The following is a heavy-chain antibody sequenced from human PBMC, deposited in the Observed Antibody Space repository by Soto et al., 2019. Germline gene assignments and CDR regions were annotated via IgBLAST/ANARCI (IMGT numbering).Heavy chain of an antibody. V-gene: IGHV3-13*01. CDR2: IGTAGDT. J-gene: IGHJ4*02. CDR1: GFTFSSYD. D-gene: IGHD3-10*01. CDR3: ARSIGYYYGSGPYFDY. Sequence: EVQLVESGGGLVQPGGSLRLSCAASGFTFSSYDMHWVRQATGKGLEWVSAIGTAGDTYYPGSVKGRFTISRENAKNSLYLQMNSLRAEDTAVYYCARSIGYYYGSGPYFDYWGQGTLVTVSS.